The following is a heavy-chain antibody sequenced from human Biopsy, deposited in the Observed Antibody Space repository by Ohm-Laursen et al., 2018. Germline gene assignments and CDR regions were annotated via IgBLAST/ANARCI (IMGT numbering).Heavy chain of an antibody. D-gene: IGHD3-22*01. V-gene: IGHV4-39*01. CDR3: ARDYDTSGYYYVS. Sequence: PPGTLSLTWTVSGGSISNNNYYWGWIRQPPGKGLEWIGSIFYRGSTHYKPSLKSRVNISVDTSKNQFSLKLNSVTAADTAVYYCARDYDTSGYYYVSWGQGTLVTVSS. CDR1: GGSISNNNYY. J-gene: IGHJ5*02. CDR2: IFYRGST.